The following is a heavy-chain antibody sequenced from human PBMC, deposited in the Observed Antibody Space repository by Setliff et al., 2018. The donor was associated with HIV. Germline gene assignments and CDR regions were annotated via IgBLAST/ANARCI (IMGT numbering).Heavy chain of an antibody. Sequence: SETLSLTCTVSGGSIRSDSYYWTWIRQPAGEGLEWIGRIYSSGNTNYNPSLKSRVTISLDTSTNRFSLKLTSLSAADTAVYYCARDYIHVFDIWGQGTMVTVSS. CDR3: ARDYIHVFDI. CDR2: IYSSGNT. J-gene: IGHJ3*02. CDR1: GGSIRSDSYY. V-gene: IGHV4-61*02.